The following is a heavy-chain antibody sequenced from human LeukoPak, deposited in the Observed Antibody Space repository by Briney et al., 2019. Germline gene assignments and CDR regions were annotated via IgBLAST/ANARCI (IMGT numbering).Heavy chain of an antibody. CDR1: GFTFDDYA. V-gene: IGHV3-9*03. CDR2: ISWNSGSI. J-gene: IGHJ4*02. D-gene: IGHD3-10*01. CDR3: AKDAGFGAVAYYFDY. Sequence: QTGGSLRLSCAASGFTFDDYAMHWVRQAPGKGLEWVSGISWNSGSIGYADSVKGRFTISRDNAKNSLYLQMNSLRAEDMALYYYAKDAGFGAVAYYFDYWGQGTLVTVSS.